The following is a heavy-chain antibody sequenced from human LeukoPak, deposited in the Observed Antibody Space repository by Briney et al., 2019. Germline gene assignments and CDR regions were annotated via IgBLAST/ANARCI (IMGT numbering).Heavy chain of an antibody. CDR1: GFTFSSYA. CDR3: AKKTVAGTRGYYYGMDV. Sequence: AGGSLRLSCAASGFTFSSYAMSWVRQAPGKGLEWVSAISGSGGSTYYADSVKGRFTISRDNSKNTLYLQMNSLRAEDTAVYYCAKKTVAGTRGYYYGMDVWGQGTTVTVSS. V-gene: IGHV3-23*01. J-gene: IGHJ6*02. CDR2: ISGSGGST. D-gene: IGHD6-19*01.